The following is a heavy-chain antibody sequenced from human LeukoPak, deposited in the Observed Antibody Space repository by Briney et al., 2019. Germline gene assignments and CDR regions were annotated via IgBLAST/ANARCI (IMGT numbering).Heavy chain of an antibody. CDR1: GGSISSSSYY. V-gene: IGHV4-39*07. J-gene: IGHJ4*02. CDR3: ARARIVGATTLDY. Sequence: ASETLSLTCTVSGGSISSSSYYWGWIRQPPGKGLEWIGSIYHSGSTYYNPSLKSRVTISVDTSKNQFSLKLSSVTAADTAVYYCARARIVGATTLDYWGQGTLVTVSS. CDR2: IYHSGST. D-gene: IGHD1-26*01.